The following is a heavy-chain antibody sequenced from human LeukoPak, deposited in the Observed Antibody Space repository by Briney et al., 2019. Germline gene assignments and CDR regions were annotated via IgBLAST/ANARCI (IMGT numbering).Heavy chain of an antibody. V-gene: IGHV3-30*02. Sequence: GGALRLSCSTSGFTFSSDGIHWVRQAPGKGLGWVAFIRFDGSNKYYQDSVNGRFTISRDNSKNTLYLQRNSLTPEDTAIYYCAKHLSSYYHDSRTPDYWGQGTLVTVSS. D-gene: IGHD3-22*01. CDR2: IRFDGSNK. CDR1: GFTFSSDG. J-gene: IGHJ4*02. CDR3: AKHLSSYYHDSRTPDY.